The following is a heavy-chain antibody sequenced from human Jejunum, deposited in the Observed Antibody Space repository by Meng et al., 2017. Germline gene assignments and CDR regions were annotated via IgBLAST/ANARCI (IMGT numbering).Heavy chain of an antibody. CDR1: GFTLSDHY. V-gene: IGHV3-72*01. CDR3: ARESYFESSGFYYFDL. CDR2: TTNKANSYTA. D-gene: IGHD3-22*01. J-gene: IGHJ4*02. Sequence: GGSLRLSCATSGFTLSDHYMDWVRQAPGKGLEWVGRTTNKANSYTADYGASVKGRFTMSRQDSENSMYLQMNSLKTEDTAVYYCARESYFESSGFYYFDLWGQGTLVTVSS.